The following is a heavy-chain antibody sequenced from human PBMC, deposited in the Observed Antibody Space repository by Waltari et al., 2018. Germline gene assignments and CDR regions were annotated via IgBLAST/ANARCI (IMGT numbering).Heavy chain of an antibody. CDR3: ARVVCVGATDSTGWYFDL. CDR2: IYTSGST. V-gene: IGHV4-4*07. D-gene: IGHD1-26*01. J-gene: IGHJ2*01. Sequence: QVQLQESGPGLVKPSETLSLTCTVSGGSISSYYWSWIRQPAGKGLEWIGRIYTSGSTNYNPSLKSRVTMSVDTSKNQFSLKLSSVTAADTAVYYCARVVCVGATDSTGWYFDLWGRGTLVTVSS. CDR1: GGSISSYY.